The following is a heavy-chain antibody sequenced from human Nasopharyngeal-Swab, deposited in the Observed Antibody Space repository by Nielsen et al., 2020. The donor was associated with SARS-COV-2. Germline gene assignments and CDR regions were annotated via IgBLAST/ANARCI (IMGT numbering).Heavy chain of an antibody. CDR3: AKALPIVGANELDY. CDR2: ISYDGSNK. D-gene: IGHD1-26*01. Sequence: VREAQGKGLEWVAVISYDGSNKYYADSVKGRFTISRDNSKNTLYLQMNSLRAEDTAVYYCAKALPIVGANELDYWGQGTLVTVSS. J-gene: IGHJ4*02. V-gene: IGHV3-30-3*02.